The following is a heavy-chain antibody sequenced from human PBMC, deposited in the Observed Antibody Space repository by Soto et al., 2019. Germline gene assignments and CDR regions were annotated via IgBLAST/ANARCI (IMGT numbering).Heavy chain of an antibody. V-gene: IGHV4-59*02. D-gene: IGHD2-8*02. CDR1: GGCVTYLY. CDR3: ESGMRTGFTHYFCP. CDR2: TSYTGTT. Sequence: PSQTMPLTCFLSGGCVTYLYWTRLTLFPGQGLEWICYTSYTGTTNYNPSLQNRLTISLDSSKKQLSLKLSSMTASDTAVYYCESGMRTGFTHYFCPWGQGTLVTVSS. J-gene: IGHJ5*02.